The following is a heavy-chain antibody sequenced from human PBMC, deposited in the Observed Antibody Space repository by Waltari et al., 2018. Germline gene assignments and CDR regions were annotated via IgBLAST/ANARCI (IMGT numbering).Heavy chain of an antibody. CDR2: IKSRLNGETT. D-gene: IGHD3-10*01. J-gene: IGHJ3*01. V-gene: IGHV3-15*01. Sequence: EAQLLESGGGLMKPGESLRLSCAASGFTFSNAWMSWVRQAPGKGRDGFGLIKSRLNGETTDYAAPLRGRFTISRDNLKNILYLQMNSLKIEDTAIYFCTTDPHYYRSGTSYYALDVWGQGSMVTVSS. CDR1: GFTFSNAW. CDR3: TTDPHYYRSGTSYYALDV.